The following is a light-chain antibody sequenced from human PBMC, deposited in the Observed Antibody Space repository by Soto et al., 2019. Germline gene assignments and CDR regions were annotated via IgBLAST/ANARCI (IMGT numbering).Light chain of an antibody. CDR3: QQYITYSPWT. V-gene: IGKV1-5*03. CDR1: QSITNW. Sequence: DIQMTQSPSTLSASVGDRVTITCRASQSITNWLAWYQQKPGKAPKLLIYKASNLETGVPSRFSGSGSGTEFTLTISSLQPDDFATSYCQQYITYSPWTFGQGTKVDFK. J-gene: IGKJ1*01. CDR2: KAS.